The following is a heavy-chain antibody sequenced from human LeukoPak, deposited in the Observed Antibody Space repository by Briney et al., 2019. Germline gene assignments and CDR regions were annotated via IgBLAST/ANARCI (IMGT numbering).Heavy chain of an antibody. V-gene: IGHV3-9*01. D-gene: IGHD6-6*01. CDR3: AREGGWIAARRAYYYYYMDV. J-gene: IGHJ6*03. Sequence: PGGSLRLSCAASGFTFDDYAMHWVRQAPGKGLEWVSGISWNSGSIGYADSVKGRFTISRDNAKNSLYLQMNSLRAEDTAVYYCAREGGWIAARRAYYYYYMDVWGKGTTVTVSS. CDR2: ISWNSGSI. CDR1: GFTFDDYA.